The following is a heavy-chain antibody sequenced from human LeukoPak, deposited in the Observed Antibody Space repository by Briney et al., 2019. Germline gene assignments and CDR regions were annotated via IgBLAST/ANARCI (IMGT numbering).Heavy chain of an antibody. V-gene: IGHV3-48*01. D-gene: IGHD6-6*01. CDR2: ISSSSSTI. J-gene: IGHJ4*02. Sequence: GGSLRLSWAPSGFTFSSYSMNWVRKAPGKGLEWVSYISSSSSTIYYADSVKGRFTISRDNAKNSLYLQMNSLRAEDTAVYYCAGEYSSSYEIDYWGQGTLVTVSS. CDR3: AGEYSSSYEIDY. CDR1: GFTFSSYS.